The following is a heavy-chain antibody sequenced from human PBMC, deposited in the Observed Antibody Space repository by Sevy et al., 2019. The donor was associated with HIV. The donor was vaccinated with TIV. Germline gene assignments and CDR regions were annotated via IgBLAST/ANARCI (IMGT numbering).Heavy chain of an antibody. CDR3: VRERGYCSGGSGYFTYYYYGMDV. CDR2: IEYDGSNK. CDR1: GFTFSSYA. V-gene: IGHV3-30-3*01. Sequence: GGSLRLSCAASGFTFSSYAMHWVRQAPGKGLEWVAVIEYDGSNKYYEDSVKGRFTISRDNSKNTLYLQMNSLRAEDTAVYHCVRERGYCSGGSGYFTYYYYGMDVWGQGTTDTVSS. J-gene: IGHJ6*02. D-gene: IGHD2-15*01.